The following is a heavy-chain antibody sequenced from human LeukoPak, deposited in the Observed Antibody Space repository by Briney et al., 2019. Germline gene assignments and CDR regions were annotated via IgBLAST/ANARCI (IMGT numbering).Heavy chain of an antibody. CDR1: EFTFNSHT. V-gene: IGHV3-48*01. J-gene: IGHJ6*03. CDR3: ARGLYYMDV. CDR2: ISGSGSVI. Sequence: GGSLRLSCAASEFTFNSHTMAWVRQAAGKGLECVSYISGSGSVIYYADSVKGRFTISRDNAKNSLHLQMNSLRAEDTAVYYCARGLYYMDVWGKGTTVTVSS.